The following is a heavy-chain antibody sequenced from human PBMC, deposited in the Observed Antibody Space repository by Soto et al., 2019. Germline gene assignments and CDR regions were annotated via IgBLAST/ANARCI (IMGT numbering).Heavy chain of an antibody. V-gene: IGHV3-11*06. D-gene: IGHD4-17*01. CDR3: AREKYDDSLYYFDY. Sequence: PGGSLRLSCAASGFTFSDYYMSWIRQAPGKGLEWVSYISGTSSYTNYADSVKGRFTISRDNARNSLYLQMSSLRAEDTAVYYCAREKYDDSLYYFDYWGQGTLVPVSS. CDR1: GFTFSDYY. CDR2: ISGTSSYT. J-gene: IGHJ4*02.